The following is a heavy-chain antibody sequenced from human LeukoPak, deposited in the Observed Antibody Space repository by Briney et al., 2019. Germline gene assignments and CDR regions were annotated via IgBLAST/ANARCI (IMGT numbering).Heavy chain of an antibody. V-gene: IGHV4-39*07. J-gene: IGHJ6*03. D-gene: IGHD3-9*01. Sequence: SETLSLTCTVSGGSISSSSYYWGWIRQPPGKGLEWIGSIYYSGSTYYNPSLKSRVTISVDTSKNQFSLKLSSVTAADTAVYYCARDFYYDILAGRNFFMDVWGKGTTVTVSS. CDR1: GGSISSSSYY. CDR3: ARDFYYDILAGRNFFMDV. CDR2: IYYSGST.